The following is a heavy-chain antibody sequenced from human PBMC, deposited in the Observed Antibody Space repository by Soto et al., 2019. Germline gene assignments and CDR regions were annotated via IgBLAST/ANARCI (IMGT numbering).Heavy chain of an antibody. V-gene: IGHV3-49*04. Sequence: PGGSLRLSCAASGFTFSSYSMNWVRQAPGKGLEWVGFIRSRANGGTTEYAASVKGRFTISRDDSKRIAYLQMNSLKTEDTAVYYCSRPLDSSGYYPSSGFDYWGRGTLVTVSS. CDR2: IRSRANGGTT. D-gene: IGHD3-22*01. CDR3: SRPLDSSGYYPSSGFDY. CDR1: GFTFSSYS. J-gene: IGHJ4*02.